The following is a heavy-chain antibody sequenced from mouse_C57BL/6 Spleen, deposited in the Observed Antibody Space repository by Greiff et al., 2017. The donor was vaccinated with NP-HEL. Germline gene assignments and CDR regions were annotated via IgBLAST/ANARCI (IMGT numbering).Heavy chain of an antibody. CDR1: GYTFTSYW. CDR2: IYPGSGST. J-gene: IGHJ2*01. Sequence: VQLQQPGAELVKPGASVKMSCKASGYTFTSYWITWVKQRPGQGLEWIGDIYPGSGSTNYNEKFKSKATLTVDTSSSTAYMQLSSLTSEDSAVYYCARDDDGYYVGFDYWGQGTTLTVSS. CDR3: ARDDDGYYVGFDY. D-gene: IGHD2-3*01. V-gene: IGHV1-55*01.